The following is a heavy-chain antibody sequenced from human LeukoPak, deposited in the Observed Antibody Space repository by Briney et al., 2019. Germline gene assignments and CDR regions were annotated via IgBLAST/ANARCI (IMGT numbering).Heavy chain of an antibody. CDR2: ISVNGGNT. D-gene: IGHD3-10*01. V-gene: IGHV3-23*01. J-gene: IGHJ4*02. CDR3: VKVPSSRSGSYWGPFDY. Sequence: GGSLRLSCAASGFTFSSYAMSWVRQAPGKGLEWVSVISVNGGNTYHADSVKGRFTISRDNSKNTLYLQMNSLRAEDTALYYCVKVPSSRSGSYWGPFDYWGQGTLVTVSS. CDR1: GFTFSSYA.